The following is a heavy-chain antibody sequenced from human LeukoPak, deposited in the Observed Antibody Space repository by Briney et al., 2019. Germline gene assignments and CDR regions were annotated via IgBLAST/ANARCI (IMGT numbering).Heavy chain of an antibody. J-gene: IGHJ4*02. CDR3: ARAAGGDY. V-gene: IGHV4-59*01. CDR2: IYYSGST. CDR1: GVSISPYY. Sequence: SETLSLTCTVSGVSISPYYWSWMRQPPGKGLEWIGYIYYSGSTNYNPSLKSRITISVDTSKNQFSLKLSFVTAADTAVYYCARAAGGDYWGQGTLVTVSS. D-gene: IGHD6-13*01.